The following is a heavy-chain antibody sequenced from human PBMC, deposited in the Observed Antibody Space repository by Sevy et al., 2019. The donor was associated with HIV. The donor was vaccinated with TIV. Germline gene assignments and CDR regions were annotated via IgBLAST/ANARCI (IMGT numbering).Heavy chain of an antibody. CDR3: ARATARVATSPIFLWGMDV. V-gene: IGHV3-74*01. D-gene: IGHD3-3*01. J-gene: IGHJ6*02. Sequence: QLGGSLRLSCAASGFTFSSYWMHWVRQAPGKGLVWVSRINSDGSSTSYADSVKGRFTISRDNAKNTLYLQMNSLRAEDTAVYYCARATARVATSPIFLWGMDVWGQGTTVTVSS. CDR2: INSDGSST. CDR1: GFTFSSYW.